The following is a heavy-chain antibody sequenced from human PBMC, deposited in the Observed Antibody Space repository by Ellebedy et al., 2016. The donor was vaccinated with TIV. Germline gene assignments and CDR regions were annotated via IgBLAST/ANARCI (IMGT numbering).Heavy chain of an antibody. CDR3: AREGLWYGSGSYYDY. CDR1: GFTFSSYA. CDR2: ISGSGGST. V-gene: IGHV3-23*01. J-gene: IGHJ4*02. Sequence: GESLKISCAASGFTFSSYAMSWVRQAPGKGLEWVSGISGSGGSTHYADSVKGRFTISRDNSKNTLYLQMNSLRAEDTAVYYCAREGLWYGSGSYYDYWGQGTLVTVSS. D-gene: IGHD3-10*01.